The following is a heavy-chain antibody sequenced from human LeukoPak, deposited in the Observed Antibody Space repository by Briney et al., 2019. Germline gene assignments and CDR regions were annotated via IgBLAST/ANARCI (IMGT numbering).Heavy chain of an antibody. D-gene: IGHD1-7*01. Sequence: GGSLRLSCAASGFTFSSYAMHWVRQAPGKGLEWVSVISYDGSNKYYADSVKGRFTISRDNSKNTLYLQMNSLRAEDTAVYYCARDRSAGWNYGLDYWGQGTLVTVSS. J-gene: IGHJ4*02. CDR1: GFTFSSYA. V-gene: IGHV3-30*01. CDR2: ISYDGSNK. CDR3: ARDRSAGWNYGLDY.